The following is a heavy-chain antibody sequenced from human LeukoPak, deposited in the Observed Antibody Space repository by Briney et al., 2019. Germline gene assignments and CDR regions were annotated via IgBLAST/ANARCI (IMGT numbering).Heavy chain of an antibody. D-gene: IGHD2-2*02. CDR1: GFTVSSNY. CDR3: ARDRDCSSTSCYSDAFDI. Sequence: GGSLRLSCAASGFTVSSNYMSWVRQAPGKGLEWVSVIYSGGSTYYADSVKGRFTISRDNSTNTLYLQMNSLTAEDTAVYYCARDRDCSSTSCYSDAFDIWGQGTMVTVSS. V-gene: IGHV3-53*01. CDR2: IYSGGST. J-gene: IGHJ3*02.